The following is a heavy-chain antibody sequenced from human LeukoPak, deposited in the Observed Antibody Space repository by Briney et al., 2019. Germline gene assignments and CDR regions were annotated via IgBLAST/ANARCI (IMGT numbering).Heavy chain of an antibody. V-gene: IGHV3-30*02. CDR3: AKGDTS. CDR2: IRNDRSNK. D-gene: IGHD2-21*02. CDR1: GFNFSNYD. Sequence: QPGGSLRLSCAASGFNFSNYDMPWVRPAPGKGLEWVAFIRNDRSNKYYADSVRGRFTISRDNSKNTLYLQMNSLRAEDTAVYYCAKGDTSWGQGTLVTVSS. J-gene: IGHJ5*02.